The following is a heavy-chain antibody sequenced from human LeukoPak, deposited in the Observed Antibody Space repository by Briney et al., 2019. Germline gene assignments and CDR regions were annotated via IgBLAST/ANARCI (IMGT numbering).Heavy chain of an antibody. D-gene: IGHD2-15*01. Sequence: PGGPLRLSCAASGFTFSSYGMHWVRQAPGKGLEWVAFIRYDGSNKYYADSVKGRFTISRDNSKNTLYLQMNSLRAEDTAVYYCAKVPGSFDAFDIWGQGTMVTVSS. CDR1: GFTFSSYG. CDR3: AKVPGSFDAFDI. CDR2: IRYDGSNK. V-gene: IGHV3-30*02. J-gene: IGHJ3*02.